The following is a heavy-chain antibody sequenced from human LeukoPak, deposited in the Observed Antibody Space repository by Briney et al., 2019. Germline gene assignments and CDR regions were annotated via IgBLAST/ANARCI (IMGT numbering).Heavy chain of an antibody. J-gene: IGHJ4*02. CDR2: INQDGTEK. CDR3: AIGGGATTGISDY. D-gene: IGHD1-26*01. V-gene: IGHV3-7*03. CDR1: GFTFSSYW. Sequence: GGSLRLSCAVSGFTFSSYWMSWVRQAPGEGLEWVAKINQDGTEKAYVDSVRGRFTISRDNAKNSLFLQMNSLRAEDTAVYYCAIGGGATTGISDYWGQGTLVTVSS.